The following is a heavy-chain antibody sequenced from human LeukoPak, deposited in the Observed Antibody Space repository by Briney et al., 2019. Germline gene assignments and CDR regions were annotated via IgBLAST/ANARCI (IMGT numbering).Heavy chain of an antibody. D-gene: IGHD3-16*01. J-gene: IGHJ4*02. Sequence: GGSLRLSCAASGFTYSSNWMHWVRQAPGKGLVWVSRVSGDGSITYYADSVKGRFTVSRDNAKNTLYLQINSLRVEDTAVYYCARQNYGNPDYWGQGTLVTVSS. CDR2: VSGDGSIT. CDR3: ARQNYGNPDY. CDR1: GFTYSSNW. V-gene: IGHV3-74*01.